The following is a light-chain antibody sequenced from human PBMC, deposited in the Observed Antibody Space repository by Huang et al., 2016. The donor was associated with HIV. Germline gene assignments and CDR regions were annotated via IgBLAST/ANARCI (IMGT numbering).Light chain of an antibody. CDR2: AAS. J-gene: IGKJ3*01. CDR3: QKYHSAPFT. CDR1: QGIATY. Sequence: DIQMTQSPSSLSASVGDRVTITCRASQGIATYLAWYQQKPGKVPKLLIYAASTFQAEVPARFSGSGSGTDFTLTISSLQPEDVATYYCQKYHSAPFTFGPGTKVDIK. V-gene: IGKV1-27*01.